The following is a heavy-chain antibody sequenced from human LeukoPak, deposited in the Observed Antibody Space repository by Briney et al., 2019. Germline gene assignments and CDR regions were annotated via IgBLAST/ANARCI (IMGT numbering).Heavy chain of an antibody. J-gene: IGHJ4*02. CDR2: LHADGIER. D-gene: IGHD5-12*01. CDR1: GFTLSGYW. V-gene: IGHV3-7*01. Sequence: GGSLRLSCAASGFTLSGYWMSWVRQAPGKGLEWVARLHADGIERYYVDPVKGRFTISRDNAKNSLHLQMYSLRLDDAAVYYCARGGYSFDYLGQGTLVTVSS. CDR3: ARGGYSFDY.